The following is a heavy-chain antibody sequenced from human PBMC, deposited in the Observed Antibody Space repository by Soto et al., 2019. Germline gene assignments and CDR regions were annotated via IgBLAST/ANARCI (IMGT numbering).Heavy chain of an antibody. CDR2: ISSSSSYI. D-gene: IGHD2-2*01. J-gene: IGHJ6*02. Sequence: PGGSLRLSCAASGFTFSSYSMNWVRQAPGKGLEWVSSISSSSSYIYYADSVKGRFTISRDNAKNSLYLQMNSLRAEDTAVYYCARDAHGEGYCSSTSCYYYYYGMDVWGQGTTVTV. CDR3: ARDAHGEGYCSSTSCYYYYYGMDV. CDR1: GFTFSSYS. V-gene: IGHV3-21*01.